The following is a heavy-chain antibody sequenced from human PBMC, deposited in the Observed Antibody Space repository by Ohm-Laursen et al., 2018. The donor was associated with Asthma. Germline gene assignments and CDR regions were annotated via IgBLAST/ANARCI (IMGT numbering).Heavy chain of an antibody. CDR2: ISASAGTM. D-gene: IGHD4-23*01. CDR1: GFTFSSYS. J-gene: IGHJ6*02. Sequence: SLRLSCAASGFTFSSYSMNWVRQAPGKGLEWISYISASAGTMYYADSVKGRFTISRDNSMNTLYVQMNSLRAEDTAVYYCAKDRDYGGNSEYYYYGMDVWGQGTTVTVSS. V-gene: IGHV3-48*01. CDR3: AKDRDYGGNSEYYYYGMDV.